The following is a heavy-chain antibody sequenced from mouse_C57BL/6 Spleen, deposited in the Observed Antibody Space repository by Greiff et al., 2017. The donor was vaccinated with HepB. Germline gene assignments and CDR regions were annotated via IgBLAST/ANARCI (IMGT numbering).Heavy chain of an antibody. CDR3: ARGEYYGSSYGYFDV. Sequence: VKLQESGPELVKPGASVKISCKASGYAFSSSWMNWVKQRPGKGLEWIGRIYPGDGDTNYNGKFKGKATLTADKSSSTAYMQLSSLTSEDSAVYFCARGEYYGSSYGYFDVWGTGTTVTVSS. CDR1: GYAFSSSW. D-gene: IGHD1-1*01. V-gene: IGHV1-82*01. J-gene: IGHJ1*03. CDR2: IYPGDGDT.